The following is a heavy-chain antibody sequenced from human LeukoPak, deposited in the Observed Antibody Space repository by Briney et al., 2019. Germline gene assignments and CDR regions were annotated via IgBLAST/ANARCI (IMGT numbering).Heavy chain of an antibody. V-gene: IGHV1-69*05. CDR1: GYTFTSYY. J-gene: IGHJ6*03. CDR3: ARVGTASHYYYMDV. CDR2: IIPIFGTA. Sequence: SVKVSCKASGYTFTSYYMHWVRQAPGQGLEWMGGIIPIFGTANYAQKFQGRVTITTDESTSTAYMELSSLRSEDTAVYYCARVGTASHYYYMDVWGKGTTVTVSS. D-gene: IGHD2-21*02.